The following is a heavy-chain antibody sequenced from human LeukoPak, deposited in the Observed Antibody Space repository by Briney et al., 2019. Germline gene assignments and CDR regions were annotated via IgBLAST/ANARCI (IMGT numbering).Heavy chain of an antibody. CDR2: LFYGGDT. Sequence: SETLSLTCTVSGYSINRSPNSWGWIRQPPGKGLEWIGFLFYGGDTYYNPSLKSRVAISVDTFKNQFSLKLTSVTAADTAVYFCARHDGYNYARIDYWGQGTLVTVSS. D-gene: IGHD5-18*01. CDR1: GYSINRSPNS. J-gene: IGHJ4*02. V-gene: IGHV4-39*01. CDR3: ARHDGYNYARIDY.